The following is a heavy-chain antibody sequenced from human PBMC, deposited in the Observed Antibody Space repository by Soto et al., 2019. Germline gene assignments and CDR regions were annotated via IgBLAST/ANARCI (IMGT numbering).Heavy chain of an antibody. CDR1: GDSVSSNSAA. V-gene: IGHV6-1*01. CDR3: ARDQGYSSSWYVFWFDP. D-gene: IGHD6-13*01. J-gene: IGHJ5*02. CDR2: TYYRPKWYN. Sequence: SQTLSLTCAISGDSVSSNSAAWNWIRQSPSRVLEWLGRTYYRPKWYNDYAVSVKSRITINPDTSKNQFSLQLNSVTPEDTAVYYCARDQGYSSSWYVFWFDPWGQGTLVTVSS.